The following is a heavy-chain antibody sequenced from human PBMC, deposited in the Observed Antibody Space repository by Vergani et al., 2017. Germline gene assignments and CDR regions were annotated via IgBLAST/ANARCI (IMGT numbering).Heavy chain of an antibody. V-gene: IGHV4-38-2*02. Sequence: QVQLQESGPRLVKPSETLSLICSVSGYSISSGYFWGWIRQSPGKGLEWLGTIDRTGRTHLSPSLKSRLTISVDTTKNQFSLRLTSATAADTAVYFCATDGMSPEEIDPKNAFHVWGQGTRVSV. CDR2: IDRTGRT. CDR3: ATDGMSPEEIDPKNAFHV. CDR1: GYSISSGYF. D-gene: IGHD5-24*01. J-gene: IGHJ3*01.